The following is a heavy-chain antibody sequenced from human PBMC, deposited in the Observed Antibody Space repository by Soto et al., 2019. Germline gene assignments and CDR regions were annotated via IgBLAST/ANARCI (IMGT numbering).Heavy chain of an antibody. V-gene: IGHV3-23*01. J-gene: IGHJ4*02. CDR1: GFAFSSHA. D-gene: IGHD3-22*01. CDR2: ISGSGGRT. Sequence: EVQLLEPGGGLVQPGGSLRLSCAASGFAFSSHAMNWVRQAPGKGLEWVSGISGSGGRTYYADSVKGRFTISRDNSKNTLDLQMNSLRAEDTAVYYCAKGRYSYDSSGHDYWGLGTLVTVSS. CDR3: AKGRYSYDSSGHDY.